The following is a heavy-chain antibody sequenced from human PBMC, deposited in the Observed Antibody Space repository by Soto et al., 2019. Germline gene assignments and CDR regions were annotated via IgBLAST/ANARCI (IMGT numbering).Heavy chain of an antibody. J-gene: IGHJ4*02. D-gene: IGHD4-17*01. Sequence: QLQLQESGSGLVKPSQTLSLTCTVSGGSIRTGGYSWSWIRQPPGKGLEWIGNTYHSGNPYYNPSLKSRVTRAVDGCKNQFSLKVSSVTAADTAVYYCAREDYGDYGGYFDDWGQGSLVTVSS. CDR3: AREDYGDYGGYFDD. V-gene: IGHV4-30-2*01. CDR1: GGSIRTGGYS. CDR2: TYHSGNP.